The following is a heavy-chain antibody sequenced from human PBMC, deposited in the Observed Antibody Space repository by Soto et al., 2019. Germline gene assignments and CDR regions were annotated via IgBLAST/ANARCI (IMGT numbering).Heavy chain of an antibody. CDR3: ARHFVAVVIKGWGY. J-gene: IGHJ4*02. D-gene: IGHD3-22*01. Sequence: SETLSLTCTVSGGSIRSGDYYWSWIRQPPGKGLESIGYIYYSGSTYYNPSLKSRVTISVDTSKNQFSLKLSSVTAADTAVYNCARHFVAVVIKGWGYWGQGTLVTVSS. CDR2: IYYSGST. V-gene: IGHV4-30-4*01. CDR1: GGSIRSGDYY.